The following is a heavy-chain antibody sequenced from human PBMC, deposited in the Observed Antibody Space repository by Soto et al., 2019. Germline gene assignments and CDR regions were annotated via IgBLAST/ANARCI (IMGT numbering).Heavy chain of an antibody. J-gene: IGHJ4*02. V-gene: IGHV3-53*01. Sequence: GGSLRLSCAASGFTVSSNYMSWVRQAPGKGLEWVSVIYSGGSTYYADSVKGRFTISRDNSKNTLYLQMNSLRAEDTAVYYCASLYSSGYYANDCWGQGTLVTVSS. CDR1: GFTVSSNY. CDR3: ASLYSSGYYANDC. D-gene: IGHD3-22*01. CDR2: IYSGGST.